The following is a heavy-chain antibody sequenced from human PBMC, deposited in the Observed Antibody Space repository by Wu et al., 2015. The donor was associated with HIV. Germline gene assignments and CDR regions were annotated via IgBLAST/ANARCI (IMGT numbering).Heavy chain of an antibody. CDR1: GGTFSSYA. D-gene: IGHD6-13*01. CDR2: IIPMLGTV. J-gene: IGHJ4*02. CDR3: ARASRYSSSWFYFDY. Sequence: QVQLVQSGAEVKKPGSSVKVSCKASGGTFSSYAISWARQAPGQGLEWMGRIIPMLGTVSYAQKFQGRVSITADESRRTAYMELSSLTSEDTAVYYCARASRYSSSWFYFDYWGQGTLVPVSS. V-gene: IGHV1-69*13.